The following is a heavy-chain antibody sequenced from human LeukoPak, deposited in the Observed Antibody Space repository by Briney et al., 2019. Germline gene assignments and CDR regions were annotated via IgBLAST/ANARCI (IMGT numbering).Heavy chain of an antibody. Sequence: PGGSLRLSCATSGFTFINYGMSWVRQAPGKGLEWVSAISGSGASTYYADSVKGRFTISRDNSKNTMYLQLNSLRAEDTAVYYCAKSVMATTDFDYWGQGTLVTVSS. CDR1: GFTFINYG. CDR2: ISGSGAST. V-gene: IGHV3-23*01. CDR3: AKSVMATTDFDY. J-gene: IGHJ4*02. D-gene: IGHD2-8*01.